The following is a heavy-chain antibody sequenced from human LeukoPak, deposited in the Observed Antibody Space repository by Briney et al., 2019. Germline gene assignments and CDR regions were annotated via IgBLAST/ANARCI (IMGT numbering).Heavy chain of an antibody. CDR1: GFTFDDYA. V-gene: IGHV3-9*01. Sequence: QPGRSLTLSCAASGFTFDDYAMHWVRQAPGKGLEWVSGISWNSGSIGYADSVKGRFTISRDDAKNSLYLQMNSLRAEDTALYYCAKGSTMIVVDFDYWGQGTLVTVSS. D-gene: IGHD3-22*01. CDR2: ISWNSGSI. J-gene: IGHJ4*02. CDR3: AKGSTMIVVDFDY.